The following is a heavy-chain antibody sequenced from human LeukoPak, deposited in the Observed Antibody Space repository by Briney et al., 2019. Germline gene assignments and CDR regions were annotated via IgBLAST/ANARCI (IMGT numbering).Heavy chain of an antibody. D-gene: IGHD3/OR15-3a*01. V-gene: IGHV5-51*01. CDR1: GNIFTYYW. Sequence: GAALETSYEVSGNIFTYYWDAWGRPRPGKGVEGMGIIYPGNSDTRSSPPFQGHVTRSVDKSSGPAYLHWSSREASDTAIYFCARQTYDYWMDSWGQGTLVTVSS. J-gene: IGHJ4*02. CDR3: ARQTYDYWMDS. CDR2: IYPGNSDT.